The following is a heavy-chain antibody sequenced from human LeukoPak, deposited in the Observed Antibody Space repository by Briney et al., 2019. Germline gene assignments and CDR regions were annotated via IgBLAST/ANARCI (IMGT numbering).Heavy chain of an antibody. CDR1: GITFSRYW. V-gene: IGHV3-21*01. Sequence: GGSLRLSCVDSGITFSRYWMSWVRQAPGKGLEWVSSISSSSSYIYYADSVKGRFTISRDNAKNSLYLQMNSLRAEDTAVYYCARDVYSYYYDSSGYLDYWGQGTLVTVSS. CDR2: ISSSSSYI. CDR3: ARDVYSYYYDSSGYLDY. D-gene: IGHD3-22*01. J-gene: IGHJ4*02.